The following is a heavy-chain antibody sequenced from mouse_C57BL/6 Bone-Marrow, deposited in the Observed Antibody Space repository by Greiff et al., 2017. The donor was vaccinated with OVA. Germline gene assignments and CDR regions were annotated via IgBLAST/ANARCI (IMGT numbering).Heavy chain of an antibody. V-gene: IGHV1-75*01. CDR3: ARAGFYGYVGVDY. J-gene: IGHJ2*01. CDR1: GYTFTDYY. Sequence: QVHVKQSGPELVKPGASVKISCKASGYTFTDYYINWVKQRPGQGLEWIGWIFPGSGSTYYNEKFKGKATLTVDKSSSTAYMLLSSLTSEDSAVYFCARAGFYGYVGVDYWGQGTTLTVSS. CDR2: IFPGSGST. D-gene: IGHD2-2*01.